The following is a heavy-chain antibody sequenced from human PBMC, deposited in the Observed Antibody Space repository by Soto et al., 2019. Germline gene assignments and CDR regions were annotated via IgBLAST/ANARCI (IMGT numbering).Heavy chain of an antibody. CDR2: VNEDGSEK. CDR1: GLTFSNYY. J-gene: IGHJ4*02. Sequence: EVQLVESGGGLVQPGGSLRLSCAASGLTFSNYYMSWVRQAQGKGLEWVANVNEDGSEKYYVDSVKGRFTVSRDNARNSLYLQMNSLRAEDTAVYYCAKGGVTMVRGVTYFDYWGQGTLVTVSS. CDR3: AKGGVTMVRGVTYFDY. V-gene: IGHV3-7*01. D-gene: IGHD3-10*01.